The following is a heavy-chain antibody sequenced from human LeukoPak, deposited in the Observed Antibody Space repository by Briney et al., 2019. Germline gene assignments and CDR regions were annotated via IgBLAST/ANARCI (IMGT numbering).Heavy chain of an antibody. CDR2: ISSSSSYI. CDR1: GFTFSSHS. V-gene: IGHV3-21*01. D-gene: IGHD5-24*01. J-gene: IGHJ3*02. Sequence: PGGSLRLSCAASGFTFSSHSMNWVRQAPGKGLDWVSSISSSSSYIYYADSVKGRFTISRDNAKNSLYLQMNSLRAEDTAVYYCARHRVRTSLQDAFDIWGQGTMVTVSS. CDR3: ARHRVRTSLQDAFDI.